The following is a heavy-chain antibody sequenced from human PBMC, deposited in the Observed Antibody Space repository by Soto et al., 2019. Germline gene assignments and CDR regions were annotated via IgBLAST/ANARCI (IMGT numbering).Heavy chain of an antibody. J-gene: IGHJ6*02. CDR1: GGSVSSGVFS. CDR3: ARGHYYYAMDV. Sequence: TSETLSLTCAVSGGSVSSGVFSWNWIRQPPGQGLEWIGYISHGGSPHYTPSLRSRVSISVDRSTNVTSLNLTSMTPADTAVYFCARGHYYYAMDVWGQGTTVTVSS. CDR2: ISHGGSP. V-gene: IGHV4-30-2*01.